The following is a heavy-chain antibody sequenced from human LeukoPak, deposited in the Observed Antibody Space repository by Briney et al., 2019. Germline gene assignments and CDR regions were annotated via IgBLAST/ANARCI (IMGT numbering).Heavy chain of an antibody. CDR3: ARDQYSSSWYWFDP. D-gene: IGHD6-13*01. CDR2: IYYSGST. J-gene: IGHJ5*02. CDR1: GGSISGYY. Sequence: SETLSLTCTVSGGSISGYYWSWIRQPPGKGLEWIGYIYYSGSTNYNPSLKSRVTISVDTSKNQFSLKLSSVTAADTAVYYCARDQYSSSWYWFDPWGQGTLVTVSS. V-gene: IGHV4-59*01.